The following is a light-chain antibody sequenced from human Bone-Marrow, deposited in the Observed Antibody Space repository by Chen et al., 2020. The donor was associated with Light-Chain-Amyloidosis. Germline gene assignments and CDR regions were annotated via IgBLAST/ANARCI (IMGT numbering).Light chain of an antibody. V-gene: IGLV3-25*03. J-gene: IGLJ2*01. CDR3: QSADSSGTYEVI. CDR2: RAT. CDR1: DLPTKY. Sequence: SYELKQPPSVSVSPGQTARITCSGDDLPTKYAYWYQQKPGQAPVLVIHRATERPSGISGRFSGSSSWTTATLTISGVQAEDEADYHCQSADSSGTYEVIFGGGTKLTVL.